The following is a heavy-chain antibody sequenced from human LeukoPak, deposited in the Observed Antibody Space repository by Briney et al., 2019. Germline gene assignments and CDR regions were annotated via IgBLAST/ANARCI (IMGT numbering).Heavy chain of an antibody. CDR3: ARGQEIVGAYFDY. CDR2: IKGDGSST. CDR1: GFTFSSYW. D-gene: IGHD1-26*01. V-gene: IGHV3-74*01. Sequence: AGGSLRLSCAASGFTFSSYWMYWVRPAPGKGLVWVSRIKGDGSSTDYADSVKGRFTISRDNAKNTLYLQMNSLRAEDTAVYYCARGQEIVGAYFDYWGQGTLVTVSS. J-gene: IGHJ4*02.